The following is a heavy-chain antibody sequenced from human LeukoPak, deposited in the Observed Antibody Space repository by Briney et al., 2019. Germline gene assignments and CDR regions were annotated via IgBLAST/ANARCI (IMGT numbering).Heavy chain of an antibody. CDR2: INWNGGST. J-gene: IGHJ3*02. V-gene: IGHV3-20*01. CDR1: GFNFDDHG. D-gene: IGHD6-13*01. Sequence: GGSLRLSCVASGFNFDDHGMSWVRQVPGKGLEWVSGINWNGGSTGYADSVKGRVTISRDNAKNSLYLQVNSLRDEDTAFYHCARMSRSWYGDDVFDIWGQGTMVTVSS. CDR3: ARMSRSWYGDDVFDI.